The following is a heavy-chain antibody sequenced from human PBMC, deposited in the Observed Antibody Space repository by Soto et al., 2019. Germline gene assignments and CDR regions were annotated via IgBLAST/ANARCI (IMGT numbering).Heavy chain of an antibody. D-gene: IGHD5-18*01. Sequence: WWSLRLSCSASVFTFSSYAMSWVRQAPGKGLEWVSAISGSGGSTYYADSVKGRFTISRDNSKNTLYLQMNSLRAEDTAVYYCAKTRSRGYSYGCFDYWGQGTLVTVSS. V-gene: IGHV3-23*01. CDR3: AKTRSRGYSYGCFDY. J-gene: IGHJ4*02. CDR1: VFTFSSYA. CDR2: ISGSGGST.